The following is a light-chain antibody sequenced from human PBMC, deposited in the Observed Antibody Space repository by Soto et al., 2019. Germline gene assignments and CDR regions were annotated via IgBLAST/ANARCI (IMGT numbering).Light chain of an antibody. V-gene: IGLV2-18*01. CDR1: STDFVSYNR. Sequence: QSVLTQPPSVSGSPGQSVTISCTGTSTDFVSYNRVSWYQQPPATAPKLMIYEASNRPSGVPDRFSGSKSGNTASLTISGLQAADEADYYCSLYTSENTYVFGTGTKVTVL. J-gene: IGLJ1*01. CDR2: EAS. CDR3: SLYTSENTYV.